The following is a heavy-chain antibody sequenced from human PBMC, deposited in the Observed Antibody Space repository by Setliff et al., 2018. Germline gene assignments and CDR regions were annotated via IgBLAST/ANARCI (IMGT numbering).Heavy chain of an antibody. CDR3: ARDPLTTTVRHAFDI. J-gene: IGHJ3*02. CDR1: GGSFPDHF. D-gene: IGHD4-4*01. CDR2: INHSGST. V-gene: IGHV4-34*01. Sequence: LSLTCAVYGGSFPDHFWSWIRQPPGKGLEWIGEINHSGSTNYNPSLKSRLSISVDASKXXXSLKXXXXXAADTAVYYCARDPLTTTVRHAFDIWGQGTMVTVSS.